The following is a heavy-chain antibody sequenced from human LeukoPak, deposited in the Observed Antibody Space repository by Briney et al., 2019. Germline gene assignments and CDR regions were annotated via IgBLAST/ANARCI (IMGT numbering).Heavy chain of an antibody. CDR1: GGSFSGYY. CDR3: ARVPRIAAAGTGWYIDY. J-gene: IGHJ4*02. V-gene: IGHV4-34*01. Sequence: SETLSLTCAVYGGSFSGYYWSWIRQPPGKGLEWIGEINHSGSTNYNPSLKSRVTISVDTSKNQFSLRLSSVTAADTAVYYCARVPRIAAAGTGWYIDYWGQGTLVTVSS. D-gene: IGHD6-13*01. CDR2: INHSGST.